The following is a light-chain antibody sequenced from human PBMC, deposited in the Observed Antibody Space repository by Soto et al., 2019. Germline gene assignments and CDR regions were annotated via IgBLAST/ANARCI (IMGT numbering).Light chain of an antibody. CDR2: AAS. CDR1: QSISSW. CDR3: QHGYSTPLT. Sequence: DIQMTQSPSTLSASVGDRVTITCRASQSISSWLAWYQQKPGKAPNLLIYAASTLQSGVPSRFSGSGSGTDFTLTISSLQPEDFATYFCQHGYSTPLTFGGGTKVDIK. J-gene: IGKJ4*01. V-gene: IGKV1-39*01.